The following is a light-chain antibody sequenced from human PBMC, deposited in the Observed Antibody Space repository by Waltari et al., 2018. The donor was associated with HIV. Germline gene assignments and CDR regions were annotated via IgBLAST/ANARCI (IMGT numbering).Light chain of an antibody. CDR3: SSNTSDSRFV. V-gene: IGLV2-14*01. Sequence: QSALTQPASVSGSPGQSITMSCTGTSSDLGTYNFVSWYQHHPGKAPKLMIYEVSSRPSWFSNRFSASKSGNTAALTISGLQADDEADYYGSSNTSDSRFVFETGTTVTV. CDR2: EVS. CDR1: SSDLGTYNF. J-gene: IGLJ1*01.